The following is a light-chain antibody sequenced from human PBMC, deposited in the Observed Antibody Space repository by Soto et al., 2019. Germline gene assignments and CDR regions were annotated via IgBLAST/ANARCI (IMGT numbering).Light chain of an antibody. CDR2: EVT. CDR3: SSKTSSGTLYV. J-gene: IGLJ1*01. CDR1: SSDVSVSKY. V-gene: IGLV2-14*01. Sequence: QSVLTQPASVSGYTVQSITIYCTGTSSDVSVSKYVSWYRQHPGEAAKLILYEVTYRPSGVSNRFSGAKAGNTASLTVSGLRAEDEADYYCSSKTSSGTLYVFGAGTKVTGL.